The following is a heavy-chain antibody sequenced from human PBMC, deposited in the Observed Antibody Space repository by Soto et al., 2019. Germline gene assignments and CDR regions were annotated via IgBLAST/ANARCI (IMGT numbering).Heavy chain of an antibody. Sequence: SETLSLTYTVSGGSTSSGGYYWSWIRQHPGKGLEWIGYIYYSGSTDHNPPLKSPVTISVDTSKNQFSLKLSSVTAADTAVYYWAREKLELHWFDPWGQGTLVTVSS. D-gene: IGHD1-7*01. CDR3: AREKLELHWFDP. J-gene: IGHJ5*02. CDR1: GGSTSSGGYY. V-gene: IGHV4-31*01. CDR2: IYYSGST.